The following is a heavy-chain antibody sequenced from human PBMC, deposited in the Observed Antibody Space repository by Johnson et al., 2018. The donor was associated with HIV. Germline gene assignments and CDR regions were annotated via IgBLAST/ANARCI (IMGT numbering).Heavy chain of an antibody. CDR3: ARDRKPWQTARPDAFDI. D-gene: IGHD6-6*01. V-gene: IGHV3-20*04. CDR1: EFTFSTYG. Sequence: VQLVESGGGVVQPGRSLRLSCAASEFTFSTYGMHWVRQAPGKGLEWVSNINWHGGSTGYADSVKGRFTISRDNAKNSLYLQVDSLRAEDTALYFCARDRKPWQTARPDAFDIWGQGTMVTVSS. J-gene: IGHJ3*02. CDR2: INWHGGST.